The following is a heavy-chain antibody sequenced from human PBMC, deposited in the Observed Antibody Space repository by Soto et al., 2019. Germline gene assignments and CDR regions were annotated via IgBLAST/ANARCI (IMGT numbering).Heavy chain of an antibody. Sequence: QVQLVESGGGVVQPGRSLRLSCAASGFTFSSYGMHWVRQAPGKGLEWVAVMSCEGSNEYYADSVKGRFTISSDNSKNTLYLQMNSLRAEDTAVYYCAKEGYDGATHYYYDGMDVWGQGTTVTVSS. V-gene: IGHV3-30*18. CDR1: GFTFSSYG. CDR3: AKEGYDGATHYYYDGMDV. J-gene: IGHJ6*02. CDR2: MSCEGSNE. D-gene: IGHD1-26*01.